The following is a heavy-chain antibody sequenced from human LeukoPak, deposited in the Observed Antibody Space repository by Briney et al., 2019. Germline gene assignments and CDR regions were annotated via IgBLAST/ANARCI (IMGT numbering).Heavy chain of an antibody. CDR1: GFTFSSYA. CDR2: ISGSGGST. CDR3: AKDVRVGGGGMDV. V-gene: IGHV3-23*01. J-gene: IGHJ6*02. Sequence: GGSLRLSCAASGFTFSSYAMSWVRQAPGKGLEWVSGISGSGGSTYYADSVKGRFTMSRDNSKNTLYLQMNSLRAEDTAVYYCAKDVRVGGGGMDVWGQGTPVTVSS. D-gene: IGHD1-26*01.